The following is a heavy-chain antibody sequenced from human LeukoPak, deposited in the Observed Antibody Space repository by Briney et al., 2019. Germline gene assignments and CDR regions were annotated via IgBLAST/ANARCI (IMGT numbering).Heavy chain of an antibody. V-gene: IGHV4-34*01. CDR1: GGSFSGYY. D-gene: IGHD3-10*01. Sequence: SETLSLTCAVYGGSFSGYYWNWIRQPPGKGLEWIGEINQSGSTNYNPSLKSRVTISFDTSKNQFSLKLSSVTAADTAVYYCARGLWFGDENPPYFDYWGQGTLVTVSS. CDR2: INQSGST. J-gene: IGHJ4*02. CDR3: ARGLWFGDENPPYFDY.